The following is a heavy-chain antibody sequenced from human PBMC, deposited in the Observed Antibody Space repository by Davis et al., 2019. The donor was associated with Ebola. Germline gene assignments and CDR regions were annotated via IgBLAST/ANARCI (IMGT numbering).Heavy chain of an antibody. D-gene: IGHD1-26*01. CDR3: AILWHGSYGIDY. Sequence: GESLKISCAASGFTFSSYAMSWVRQAPGKGLEWVAFIRYDGSNKYYADSVKGRFTISRDNSKNTLYLQMNSLRAEDTAVYYCAILWHGSYGIDYWGQGTLVTVSS. CDR2: IRYDGSNK. J-gene: IGHJ4*02. CDR1: GFTFSSYA. V-gene: IGHV3-30*02.